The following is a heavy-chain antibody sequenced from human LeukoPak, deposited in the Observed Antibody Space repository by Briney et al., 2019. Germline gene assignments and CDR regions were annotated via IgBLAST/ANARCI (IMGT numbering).Heavy chain of an antibody. CDR3: GRDRLIGGLDP. V-gene: IGHV3-7*01. D-gene: IGHD7-27*01. CDR2: IKQDGSEK. CDR1: GFTISDYW. J-gene: IGHJ5*02. Sequence: GGSLRLSCAGSGFTISDYWMTWVRQAPGKGLEWVANIKQDGSEKHYVDSVKGRFTISRDNAKNSLYLQMNSLKAADTAVYYCGRDRLIGGLDPWGQGTLVTVSS.